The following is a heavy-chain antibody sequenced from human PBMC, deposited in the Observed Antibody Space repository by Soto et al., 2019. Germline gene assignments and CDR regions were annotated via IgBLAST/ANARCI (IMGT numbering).Heavy chain of an antibody. CDR1: SGSISSSNW. Sequence: SETLSLTCAVSSGSISSSNWWSWVRQPPGKGLEWIGEIYHSGSTNYNPSLKSRVTISVDKSKNQFSLKLSSVTAADTAVYYCARVSGGITVFGVVTKIFDYWGQGTLVTVSS. CDR3: ARVSGGITVFGVVTKIFDY. J-gene: IGHJ4*02. D-gene: IGHD3-3*01. V-gene: IGHV4-4*02. CDR2: IYHSGST.